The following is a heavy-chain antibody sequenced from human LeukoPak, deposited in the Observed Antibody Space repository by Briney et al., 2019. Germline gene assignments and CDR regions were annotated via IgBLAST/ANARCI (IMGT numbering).Heavy chain of an antibody. CDR1: GGTFSSYA. J-gene: IGHJ4*02. D-gene: IGHD2-21*01. Sequence: ASVKVSCKASGGTFSSYAISWVRQAPGQGLEWMGGIIPIFGTANYAQKFQGRVTITADESTSTAYMELSSLRSEDTAVYYCARSFAYCGGDCYSSDYWGQGTLVTVSS. CDR2: IIPIFGTA. V-gene: IGHV1-69*01. CDR3: ARSFAYCGGDCYSSDY.